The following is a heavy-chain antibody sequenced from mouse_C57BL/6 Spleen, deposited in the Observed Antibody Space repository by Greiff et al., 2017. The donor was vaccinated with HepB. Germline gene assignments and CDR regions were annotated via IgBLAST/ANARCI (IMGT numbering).Heavy chain of an antibody. CDR3: ARGPYGGVDY. V-gene: IGHV1-59*01. J-gene: IGHJ4*01. CDR2: IDPSDSYT. Sequence: VQLQQPGAELVRPGPSVKLSCKASGYTFTSYWMHWVKQRPGQGLEWIGVIDPSDSYTNYNQKFKGKATLTVDTSSSTAYMQLSSLTSEDSAVYYCARGPYGGVDYWGQGTSVTVSS. D-gene: IGHD1-2*01. CDR1: GYTFTSYW.